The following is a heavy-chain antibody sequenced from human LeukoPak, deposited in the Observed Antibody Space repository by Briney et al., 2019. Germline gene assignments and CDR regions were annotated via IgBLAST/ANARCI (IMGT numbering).Heavy chain of an antibody. CDR1: GGSITSNSYY. CDR3: ARLPTITFFDY. V-gene: IGHV4-39*01. J-gene: IGHJ4*02. Sequence: PSETLSLTCTVSGGSITSNSYYWGWIRQPPGKGLEWIGSIYYSGSTSYNPSLKSRVTISVDTSKNQFSLKLSSVTAADTAVYYCARLPTITFFDYWGQGTLVTVSS. CDR2: IYYSGST. D-gene: IGHD5-12*01.